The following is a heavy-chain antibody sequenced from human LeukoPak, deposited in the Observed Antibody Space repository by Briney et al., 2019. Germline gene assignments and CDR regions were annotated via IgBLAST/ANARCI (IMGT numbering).Heavy chain of an antibody. V-gene: IGHV1-8*01. J-gene: IGHJ6*02. CDR1: GYTFTSYD. CDR2: MNPNSGNT. D-gene: IGHD3-3*01. Sequence: ASVKVSCKASGYTFTSYDINWVRQATGQGLEWMGWMNPNSGNTGYAQKFQGRVTMTRNTSISTAYMELSSLRSDDTAVYYCARGYYDFWSGYYNNYYYGMDVWGQGTTVTVSS. CDR3: ARGYYDFWSGYYNNYYYGMDV.